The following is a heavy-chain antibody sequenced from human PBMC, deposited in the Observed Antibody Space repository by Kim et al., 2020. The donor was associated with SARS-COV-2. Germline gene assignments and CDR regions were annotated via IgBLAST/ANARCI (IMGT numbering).Heavy chain of an antibody. V-gene: IGHV4-39*01. J-gene: IGHJ4*02. CDR3: ARTIEMATTRTPSFDY. Sequence: SETLSLTCTVSGGSISSSSYYWGWIRQPPGKGLEWIGSIYYSGSTYYNPSLKSRVTISVDTSKNQFSLKLSSVTAADTAVYYCARTIEMATTRTPSFDYWGQGTLVTVSS. CDR1: GGSISSSSYY. D-gene: IGHD5-12*01. CDR2: IYYSGST.